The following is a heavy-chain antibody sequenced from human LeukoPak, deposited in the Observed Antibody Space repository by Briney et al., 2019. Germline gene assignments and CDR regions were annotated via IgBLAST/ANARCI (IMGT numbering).Heavy chain of an antibody. CDR2: IYYSGST. CDR3: ARVVGDGNYYYYYMDV. V-gene: IGHV4-59*01. D-gene: IGHD4-17*01. Sequence: PSETLSLTCTVSGGSISSYYWTWIRQPPGKGLEWIGYIYYSGSTNYNPSLKSRVTISVDMSGNQFSLKLSSVTAADTAVYYRARVVGDGNYYYYYMDVWGKGTTVTVSS. J-gene: IGHJ6*03. CDR1: GGSISSYY.